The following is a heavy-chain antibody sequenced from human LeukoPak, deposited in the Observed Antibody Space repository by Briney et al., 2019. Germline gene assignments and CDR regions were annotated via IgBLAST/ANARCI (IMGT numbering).Heavy chain of an antibody. Sequence: QPGGSLRLSCAASGFTFSSYWMHWVRQAPGKGLVWVSHINSDGSSTGYADSVKGRFTISRDNAKNTLYLQMSSLRAEDTAVYYCVKAPMVRGAMGAYDIWGQGTMVTVSS. CDR3: VKAPMVRGAMGAYDI. V-gene: IGHV3-74*01. CDR2: INSDGSST. D-gene: IGHD3-10*01. J-gene: IGHJ3*02. CDR1: GFTFSSYW.